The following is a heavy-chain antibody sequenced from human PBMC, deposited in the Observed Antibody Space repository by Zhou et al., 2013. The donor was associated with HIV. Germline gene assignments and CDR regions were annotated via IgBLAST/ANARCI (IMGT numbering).Heavy chain of an antibody. Sequence: QVRLVQSGTEVKRPGSSVKVSCKASEGTFTSYVISWVRQAPGQGLEWMGRIIPVFGTANYAQKFQGRVTITADESTSTAYMELSSLRSEDTAVYYCARAHFSASQYYYYYYGMDVWGQGTTVTVSS. V-gene: IGHV1-69*13. D-gene: IGHD3-10*01. J-gene: IGHJ6*02. CDR1: EGTFTSYV. CDR3: ARAHFSASQYYYYYYGMDV. CDR2: IIPVFGTA.